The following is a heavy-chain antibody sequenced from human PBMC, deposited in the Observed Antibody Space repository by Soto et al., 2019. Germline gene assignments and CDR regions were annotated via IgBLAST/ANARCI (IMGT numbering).Heavy chain of an antibody. D-gene: IGHD3-22*01. V-gene: IGHV3-30*03. CDR2: ISWNGSNK. CDR1: GFTFDDYG. CDR3: ARDRAYYDSSGYYYPPPKY. J-gene: IGHJ4*02. Sequence: GGSLRLSCAASGFTFDDYGMSWVRQAPGKGLEWVAVISWNGSNKCYADSVKGRFTISRDNSKNTLYLQMNSLRAEDTAVYYCARDRAYYDSSGYYYPPPKYWGQGTLVTVSS.